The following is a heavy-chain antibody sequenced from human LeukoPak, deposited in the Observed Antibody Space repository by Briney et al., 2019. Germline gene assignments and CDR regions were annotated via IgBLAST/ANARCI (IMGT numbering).Heavy chain of an antibody. CDR1: GFTFSNYG. CDR3: AREGVPVAWSYWFDP. D-gene: IGHD2-2*01. Sequence: PGGSLRLSCAASGFTFSNYGMPWVRQAPGKGLEWVAVIWYDGSNKYYADSVKGRFTISRDNSKNRLYLQMNSLRAEDTAVYYCAREGVPVAWSYWFDPWGQGTLVTVSS. CDR2: IWYDGSNK. V-gene: IGHV3-33*01. J-gene: IGHJ5*02.